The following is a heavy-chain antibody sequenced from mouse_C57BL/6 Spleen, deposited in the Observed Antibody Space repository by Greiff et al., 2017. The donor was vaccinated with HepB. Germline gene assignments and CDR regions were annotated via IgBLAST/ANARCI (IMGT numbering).Heavy chain of an antibody. CDR2: ISYDGSN. CDR1: GYSITSGYY. Sequence: EVKLMESGPGLVKPSQSLSLTCSVTGYSITSGYYWNWIRQFPGNKLEWMGYISYDGSNNYNPSLKNRISITRDTSKNQFFLKLNSVTTEDTATYYCAREPFQSLDYWGQGTTLTVSS. CDR3: AREPFQSLDY. J-gene: IGHJ2*01. V-gene: IGHV3-6*01.